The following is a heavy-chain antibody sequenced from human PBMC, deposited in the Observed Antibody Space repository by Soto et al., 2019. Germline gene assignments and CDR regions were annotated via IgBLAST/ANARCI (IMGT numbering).Heavy chain of an antibody. CDR2: IYYTGSA. J-gene: IGHJ3*02. CDR1: GGSISSGDFY. V-gene: IGHV4-30-4*01. CDR3: ASLGDNRDRFGDDAFDI. D-gene: IGHD1-26*01. Sequence: QVQLQESGPGLVKPSQTLSLTCTVSGGSISSGDFYWSWIRQPPGKGLEWIGYIYYTGSAYYNPSLASRVTSSRDPSKNQLSLRLSSVTAADTAVYYCASLGDNRDRFGDDAFDIWGPGTMVTVSS.